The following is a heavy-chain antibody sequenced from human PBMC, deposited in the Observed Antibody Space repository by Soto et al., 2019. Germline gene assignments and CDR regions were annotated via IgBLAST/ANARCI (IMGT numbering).Heavy chain of an antibody. CDR3: ARGWGYDSNDYYYAY. J-gene: IGHJ4*02. CDR1: GGTFSRHA. D-gene: IGHD3-22*01. Sequence: QVQLVQSGAEVRKPGSSVKVSCKASGGTFSRHAISWVRQAPGQGLEWMGGIIPIFGTAHHAQKFQGRVTLMLDESTSTVHLELSSLRSEDTAMYYCARGWGYDSNDYYYAYWGQGTLVIVSS. V-gene: IGHV1-69*01. CDR2: IIPIFGTA.